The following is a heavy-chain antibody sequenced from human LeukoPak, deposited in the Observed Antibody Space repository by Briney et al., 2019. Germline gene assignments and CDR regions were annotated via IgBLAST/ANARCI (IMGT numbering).Heavy chain of an antibody. CDR3: ARDYGHYYDSSGTPDY. V-gene: IGHV3-30-3*01. J-gene: IGHJ4*02. D-gene: IGHD3-22*01. CDR2: ISYDGSNK. Sequence: GGSLRLSCAASGFTFSSYAMHWVRQAPGKGLEWVAVISYDGSNKYYADSVKGRFTISRDNSKNTLYLQMNSLRAEDTAVYYCARDYGHYYDSSGTPDYWGQGTLVTVSS. CDR1: GFTFSSYA.